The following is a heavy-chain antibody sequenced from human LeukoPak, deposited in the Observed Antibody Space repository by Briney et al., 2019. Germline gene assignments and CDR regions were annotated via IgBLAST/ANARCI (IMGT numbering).Heavy chain of an antibody. CDR3: AREMVYCGGDCYDY. V-gene: IGHV3-48*03. D-gene: IGHD2-21*01. Sequence: GGSLRLSCAGSGFTFSIYEMNWVRQAPGKGLERVSYISSSDNTIYYADSVRGRFTISRDNAENSLYLQMNSLRAEDTAVYYCAREMVYCGGDCYDYWGQGTLVTVSS. CDR1: GFTFSIYE. J-gene: IGHJ4*02. CDR2: ISSSDNTI.